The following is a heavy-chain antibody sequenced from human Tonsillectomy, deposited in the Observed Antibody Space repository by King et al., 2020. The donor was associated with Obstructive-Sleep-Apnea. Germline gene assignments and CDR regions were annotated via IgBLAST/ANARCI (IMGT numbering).Heavy chain of an antibody. Sequence: QLVQSGAEVMKPGASVKVSCKASGYTFTNYDINWVRQATGQGLEWMGWMNPNSGNTGYAQKFQDRVSMTRTTSIRPAYMELSSLRSEDTAVYYFARAKTGDYEGDYWGQGTLVTVSS. CDR3: ARAKTGDYEGDY. J-gene: IGHJ4*02. V-gene: IGHV1-8*01. CDR2: MNPNSGNT. CDR1: GYTFTNYD. D-gene: IGHD4-17*01.